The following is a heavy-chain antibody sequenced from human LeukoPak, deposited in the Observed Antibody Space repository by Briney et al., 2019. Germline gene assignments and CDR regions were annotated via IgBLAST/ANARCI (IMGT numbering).Heavy chain of an antibody. CDR2: IFYSGTT. Sequence: SETLSLTCTVSGGSIASDNYFWSWIRQHPEKGLEWIGHIFYSGTTYYNPSLKSRVTISVDTSKNQFSLKLNSVIAADTAVYYCAREVNEPASADAFDIWGQGTMVTVSS. CDR1: GGSIASDNYF. CDR3: AREVNEPASADAFDI. D-gene: IGHD2-2*01. J-gene: IGHJ3*02. V-gene: IGHV4-31*03.